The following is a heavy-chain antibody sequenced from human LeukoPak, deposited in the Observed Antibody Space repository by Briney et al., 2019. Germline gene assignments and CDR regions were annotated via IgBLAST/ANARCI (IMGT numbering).Heavy chain of an antibody. V-gene: IGHV4-39*07. CDR2: IYYSGST. D-gene: IGHD6-13*01. Sequence: SETLSLTCTVSGGSISSSSYYWGWIRQPPGKGLEWIGSIYYSGSTYYNPSLKSRVTISVDTSKNQFSLKLSSVTAADTAVYYCARVIAAAGTKTALDYWGQGTLVTVSS. CDR3: ARVIAAAGTKTALDY. J-gene: IGHJ4*02. CDR1: GGSISSSSYY.